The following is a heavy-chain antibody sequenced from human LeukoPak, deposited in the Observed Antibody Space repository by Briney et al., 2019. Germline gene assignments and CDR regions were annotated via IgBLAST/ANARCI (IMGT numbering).Heavy chain of an antibody. CDR2: IYPGDSDT. CDR1: GYSFTSYW. V-gene: IGHV5-51*01. Sequence: GESLKISCKGSGYSFTSYWIGWVRQMPGKGLEWMGIIYPGDSDTRYSPSFQGQVTISADKSISTAYLQWSSLKASDTAMYYCAGAYCGGDCSPLDYFDYWGQGTLVTVSS. J-gene: IGHJ4*02. CDR3: AGAYCGGDCSPLDYFDY. D-gene: IGHD2-21*02.